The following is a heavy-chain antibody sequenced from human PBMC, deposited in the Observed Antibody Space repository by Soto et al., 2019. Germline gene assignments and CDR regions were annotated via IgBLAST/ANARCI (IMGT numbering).Heavy chain of an antibody. J-gene: IGHJ2*01. CDR1: GVSVSGGVEY. CDR3: AREIIPLTTDWYFDL. D-gene: IGHD4-17*01. V-gene: IGHV4-30-4*01. CDR2: IFDRWRT. Sequence: QVQPQESGPGLVKPSQTLSLTCTVSGVSVSGGVEYWSCSRLPPVKGLAWVWYIFDRWRTYDTPSRKSRVTISVDTSKTQFSLRLSSVTAADTAVYYCAREIIPLTTDWYFDLWGRGTLVTVSS.